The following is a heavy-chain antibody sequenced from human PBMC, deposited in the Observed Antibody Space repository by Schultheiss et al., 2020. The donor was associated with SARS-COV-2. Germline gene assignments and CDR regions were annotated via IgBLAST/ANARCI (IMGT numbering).Heavy chain of an antibody. J-gene: IGHJ6*03. Sequence: SETLSLTCAVSGYSISSGYYWGWIRQPPGKGLEWIGSIYHSGGTYYNPSLKSRVTISVDTSKNQFSLKLSSVTAADTAVYYCARGRGGYDVYYYYYYMDVWGKGTTVTVSS. CDR2: IYHSGGT. V-gene: IGHV4-38-2*01. CDR1: GYSISSGYY. CDR3: ARGRGGYDVYYYYYYMDV. D-gene: IGHD5-12*01.